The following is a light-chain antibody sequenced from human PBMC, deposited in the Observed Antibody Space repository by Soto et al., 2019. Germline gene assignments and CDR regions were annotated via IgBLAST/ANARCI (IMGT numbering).Light chain of an antibody. V-gene: IGKV1-5*01. CDR3: QQYNSYPALT. Sequence: DIPMTQSPSTLSASVGDRVTITCRASQSISSWLAWYQQKPGKAPKLLIYDASSLESGVPSRFSGSGSGTELTLTISSLQPDDFATYYCQQYNSYPALTFGGGTKVEIK. CDR2: DAS. CDR1: QSISSW. J-gene: IGKJ4*01.